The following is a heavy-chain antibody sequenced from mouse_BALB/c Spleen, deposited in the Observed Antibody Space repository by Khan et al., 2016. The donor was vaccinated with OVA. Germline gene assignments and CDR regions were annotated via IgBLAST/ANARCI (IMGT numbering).Heavy chain of an antibody. CDR3: ARELANWAGYFDY. D-gene: IGHD4-1*01. Sequence: EVQLQESGPGLVKPSQSLPLTCTFTGYSITSDYAWNWIRQFPGNKLEWMGYISYSGSTSYNPSLKSRISITRDTSKNQFFLQLNSVTTEDTATYYCARELANWAGYFDYWGQGTTLTVSS. CDR2: ISYSGST. CDR1: GYSITSDYA. V-gene: IGHV3-2*02. J-gene: IGHJ2*01.